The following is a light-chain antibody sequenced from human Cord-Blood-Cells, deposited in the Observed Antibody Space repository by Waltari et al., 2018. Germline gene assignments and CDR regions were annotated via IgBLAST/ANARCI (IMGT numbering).Light chain of an antibody. CDR1: SSDVGGYNY. CDR2: EVS. V-gene: IGLV2-8*01. CDR3: SSYAGSNNWV. J-gene: IGLJ3*02. Sequence: QSALTQPPSASGSPGQSVTISCTGTSSDVGGYNYVSWYQQHPGKAPKLMIYEVSKRPSGFPDRFSGPKSGNTASLTVSGLQAEDEADYYCSSYAGSNNWVFGGGTKLTVL.